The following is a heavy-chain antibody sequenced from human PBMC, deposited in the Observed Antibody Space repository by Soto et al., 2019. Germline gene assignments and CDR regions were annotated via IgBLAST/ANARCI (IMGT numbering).Heavy chain of an antibody. CDR2: INHSGST. V-gene: IGHV4-34*01. CDR3: ASFYGSGSNYYYYYMDV. D-gene: IGHD3-10*01. CDR1: GGSFSGYY. Sequence: SETLSLTCAVYGGSFSGYYWSWIRQPPGKGLEWIGEINHSGSTNYNPSLKSRVTISVDTSKNQFSLKLSSVTAADTAVYYCASFYGSGSNYYYYYMDVWGKGTTVTVSS. J-gene: IGHJ6*03.